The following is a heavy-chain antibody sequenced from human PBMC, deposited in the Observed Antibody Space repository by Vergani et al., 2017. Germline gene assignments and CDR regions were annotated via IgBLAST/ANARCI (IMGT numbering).Heavy chain of an antibody. Sequence: QVQLQQWGAGLLKPSETLSLTCAVYGGSFSGYYWSWIRQPPGKGLEWVGEINHSGSTNYNPSLKSRVTISVDTSKNQLSLKLSSVTAADTAVYYCASTYYDFWSGYLDLNYYYYMDVWGKGTTVTVSS. CDR2: INHSGST. V-gene: IGHV4-34*01. CDR1: GGSFSGYY. D-gene: IGHD3-3*01. CDR3: ASTYYDFWSGYLDLNYYYYMDV. J-gene: IGHJ6*03.